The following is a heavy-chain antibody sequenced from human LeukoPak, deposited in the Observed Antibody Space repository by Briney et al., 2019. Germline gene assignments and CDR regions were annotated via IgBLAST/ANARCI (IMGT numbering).Heavy chain of an antibody. CDR2: IYSGGST. CDR3: VNSRMTTVNAFDY. Sequence: GGSLRLSCADSGFTVSSNYMRWVRQAPGKGLEWVSVIYSGGSTHYADSVKGRFTISRDNSKNTLYLQMSSLRAGDTAVYYCVNSRMTTVNAFDYWGQGTLVTVSS. J-gene: IGHJ4*02. D-gene: IGHD4-17*01. CDR1: GFTVSSNY. V-gene: IGHV3-66*01.